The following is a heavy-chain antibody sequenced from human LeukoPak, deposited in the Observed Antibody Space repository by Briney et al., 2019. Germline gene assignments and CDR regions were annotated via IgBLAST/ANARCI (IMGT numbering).Heavy chain of an antibody. V-gene: IGHV1-2*02. D-gene: IGHD6-13*01. J-gene: IGHJ5*02. Sequence: ASVKVSCKASGYTFTGYYMHWARQAPGQGLEWMGWINPNSGGTNYAQKFQGRVTMTRDTSISTAYMELSRLRSDDTGVYYCARDDSWYSSSWPVRNWFDPWGQGTLVTVSP. CDR2: INPNSGGT. CDR3: ARDDSWYSSSWPVRNWFDP. CDR1: GYTFTGYY.